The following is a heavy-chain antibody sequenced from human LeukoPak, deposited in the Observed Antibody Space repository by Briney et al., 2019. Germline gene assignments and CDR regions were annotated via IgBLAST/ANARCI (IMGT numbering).Heavy chain of an antibody. V-gene: IGHV3-64*05. J-gene: IGHJ6*02. CDR1: GFTFSDYD. Sequence: GGSLRLSCSASGFTFSDYDMYWVRQAPGKGLEYVSAITSDGLTTHYADSVKGRITISRDNSTNTLYVHMSSLRNEDTAVYYCVRASLAAPRSHHGMGFYCQGTTFTVSS. D-gene: IGHD6-13*01. CDR3: VRASLAAPRSHHGMGF. CDR2: ITSDGLTT.